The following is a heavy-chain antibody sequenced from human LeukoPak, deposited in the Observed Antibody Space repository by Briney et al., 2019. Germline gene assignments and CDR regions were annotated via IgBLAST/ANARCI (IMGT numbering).Heavy chain of an antibody. J-gene: IGHJ4*02. CDR1: GFTFSSYW. V-gene: IGHV3-74*01. Sequence: PGGSLRLSCAASGFTFSSYWMHWVRQAPGKGLVWVSRINSDGSSTSYADSVKGRFTISRDNAKNTLYLQMNSLRAEDTAVYYCAKDTLLRPMGYWGQGTLVTVSS. CDR3: AKDTLLRPMGY. D-gene: IGHD2-2*01. CDR2: INSDGSST.